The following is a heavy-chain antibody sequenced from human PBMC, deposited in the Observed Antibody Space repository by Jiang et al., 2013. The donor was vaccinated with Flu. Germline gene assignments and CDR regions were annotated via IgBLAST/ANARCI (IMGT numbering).Heavy chain of an antibody. V-gene: IGHV5-10-1*01. D-gene: IGHD3-22*01. J-gene: IGHJ4*02. CDR2: IDPSDSYT. Sequence: SLRISCKGFGYSFTSDWITWVRQVPGKGLEWLGRIDPSDSYTNYSPAFQGHVTMSADKPITTAYLQWSSLKASDTAMYYCARQYYYDSSGYAPFGYWGQGTLVTVSS. CDR3: ARQYYYDSSGYAPFGY. CDR1: GYSFTSDW.